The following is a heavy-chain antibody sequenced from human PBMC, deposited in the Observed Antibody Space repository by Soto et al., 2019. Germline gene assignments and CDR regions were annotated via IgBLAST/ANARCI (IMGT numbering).Heavy chain of an antibody. D-gene: IGHD3-22*01. CDR2: ISYDASNK. CDR1: EFAFSSYA. Sequence: PGGSLRLSCAASEFAFSSYAMHWVRKAPGKGLEWVAVISYDASNKYYADSVKGRFTISRDNSKNTLYLQMNSLRAEDTAVYYCARAGTMIVVVKGVGIGWFDPWGQGTLVTVSS. J-gene: IGHJ5*02. CDR3: ARAGTMIVVVKGVGIGWFDP. V-gene: IGHV3-30-3*01.